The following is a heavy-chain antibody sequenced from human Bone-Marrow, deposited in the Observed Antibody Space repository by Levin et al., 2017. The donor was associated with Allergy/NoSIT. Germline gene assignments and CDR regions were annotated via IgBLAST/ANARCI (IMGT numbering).Heavy chain of an antibody. D-gene: IGHD2-2*01. CDR3: GKLVVGAGTDC. Sequence: GESLKISCAASGFTFSRHGMSWVRQAPGKGLEWVSSIGFSGVDTYYADSLKGRFTISRDNSKNMLYLEINGLRAEDTAVYYCGKLVVGAGTDCWGQGALVTVSS. V-gene: IGHV3-23*01. J-gene: IGHJ4*02. CDR1: GFTFSRHG. CDR2: IGFSGVDT.